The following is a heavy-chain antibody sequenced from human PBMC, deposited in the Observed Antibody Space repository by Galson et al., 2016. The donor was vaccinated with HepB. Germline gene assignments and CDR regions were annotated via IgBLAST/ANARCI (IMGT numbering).Heavy chain of an antibody. CDR1: GGSFSGYY. D-gene: IGHD3-10*01. Sequence: SETLSLTCAVYGGSFSGYYWSWIRQPPGKGLEWIGEINHSGSTNYNPSLKSRATISVDTSKNQFSLKLSSVTAADTAVYYCARGRTRLLWFGSSRGFDPWGQGTLVTVSS. CDR3: ARGRTRLLWFGSSRGFDP. V-gene: IGHV4-34*01. J-gene: IGHJ5*02. CDR2: INHSGST.